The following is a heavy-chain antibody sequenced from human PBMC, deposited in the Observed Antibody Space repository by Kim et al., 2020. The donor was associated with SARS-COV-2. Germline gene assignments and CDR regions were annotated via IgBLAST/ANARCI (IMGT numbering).Heavy chain of an antibody. Sequence: GGSLRLSCAASGFTVSSNYMSWVRQAPGKGLEWVSVIYSGGSTYYADSVKGRFTISRDNSKNTLYLQMNSLRAEDTAVYYCARVPPHDYGWFGWFDPWGQGTLVTVSS. CDR3: ARVPPHDYGWFGWFDP. J-gene: IGHJ5*02. D-gene: IGHD4-17*01. CDR1: GFTVSSNY. V-gene: IGHV3-53*01. CDR2: IYSGGST.